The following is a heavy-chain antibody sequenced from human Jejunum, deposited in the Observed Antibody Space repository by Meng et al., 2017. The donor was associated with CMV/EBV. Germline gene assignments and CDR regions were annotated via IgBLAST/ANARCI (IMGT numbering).Heavy chain of an antibody. D-gene: IGHD2-15*01. V-gene: IGHV4-61*01. CDR2: ISSNGKT. J-gene: IGHJ6*02. Sequence: SASYYWSWVRQPPGKGLEWIGYISSNGKTHYNPSLESRVTITGDTSKNQFSLKLSSVTAADTALYFCARESMVPVSRYFYYIMDVWGQGTTVTVSS. CDR3: ARESMVPVSRYFYYIMDV. CDR1: SASYY.